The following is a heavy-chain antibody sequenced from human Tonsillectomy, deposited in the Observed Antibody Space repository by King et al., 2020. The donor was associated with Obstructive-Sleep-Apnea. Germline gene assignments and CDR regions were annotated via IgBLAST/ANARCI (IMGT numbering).Heavy chain of an antibody. CDR1: GDSISGSGYF. V-gene: IGHV4-31*03. D-gene: IGHD3-10*01. CDR3: ARGAFGDP. J-gene: IGHJ5*02. CDR2: IHYTGSA. Sequence: VPLQESGPGLVRPSQTLSLTCIVSGDSISGSGYFWSWIRQHPGKGLEWIGYIHYTGSAYYNPSLKSRVTISVDTSKNQFSLNLTSVTAADTAVYYCARGAFGDPLGQGTLVTVSS.